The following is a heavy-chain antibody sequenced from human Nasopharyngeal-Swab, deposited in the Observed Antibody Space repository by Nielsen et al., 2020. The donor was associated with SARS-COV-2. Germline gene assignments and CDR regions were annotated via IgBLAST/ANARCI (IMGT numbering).Heavy chain of an antibody. Sequence: GGSLRLSCAASGFTFSSYGMHWVRQAPGKGLEWVAVISYDGSNKYYADSVKGRFTISRDNSKNTLYLQMNSLRAEDTAVYYCARAMYYYDSSGYRNYWGQGTLVTVSS. CDR1: GFTFSSYG. CDR3: ARAMYYYDSSGYRNY. V-gene: IGHV3-30*03. J-gene: IGHJ4*02. CDR2: ISYDGSNK. D-gene: IGHD3-22*01.